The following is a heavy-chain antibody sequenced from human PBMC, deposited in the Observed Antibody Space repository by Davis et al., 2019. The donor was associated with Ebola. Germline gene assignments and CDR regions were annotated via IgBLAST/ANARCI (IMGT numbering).Heavy chain of an antibody. D-gene: IGHD2-8*01. CDR2: INPSGGST. V-gene: IGHV1-46*01. Sequence: ASVKVSCKASGYTFTGYYMHWVRQAPGQGLEWMGIINPSGGSTSYAQKFQGRVTMTRDTSTSTVYMELSSLRSEDTAVYYCARGRRSDVYGGYSDYWGQGTLVTVSS. CDR1: GYTFTGYY. CDR3: ARGRRSDVYGGYSDY. J-gene: IGHJ4*02.